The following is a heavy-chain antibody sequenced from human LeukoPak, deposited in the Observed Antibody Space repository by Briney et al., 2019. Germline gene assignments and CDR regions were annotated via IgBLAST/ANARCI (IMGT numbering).Heavy chain of an antibody. CDR2: IYYSGST. CDR1: GDSISSTNYY. V-gene: IGHV4-39*01. D-gene: IGHD3-22*01. CDR3: ARSPRIYMIGTHAFDI. Sequence: SETLSLTCTVSGDSISSTNYYWGWIRQPPGKGLEWIGSIYYSGSTYYNPSLKSRINISVDTSKNQFSLKLSSVTAEDTAGYFCARSPRIYMIGTHAFDIWGQGTMVTVSS. J-gene: IGHJ3*02.